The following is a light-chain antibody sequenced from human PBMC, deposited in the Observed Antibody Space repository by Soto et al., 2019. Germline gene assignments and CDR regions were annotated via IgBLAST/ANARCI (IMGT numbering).Light chain of an antibody. CDR1: QTISHW. Sequence: DIHLTQSPSTLSASVGDRVTITCRASQTISHWLAWYQQKPGKAPKLLIFDASNLENGVPSRFSGSGSGTEITLTITGLQPDDFATYYCQQYNTYWTFGQGTKVDIK. V-gene: IGKV1-5*01. CDR3: QQYNTYWT. J-gene: IGKJ1*01. CDR2: DAS.